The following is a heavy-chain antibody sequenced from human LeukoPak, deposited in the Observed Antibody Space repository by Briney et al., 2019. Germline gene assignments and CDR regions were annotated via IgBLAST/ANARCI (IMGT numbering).Heavy chain of an antibody. J-gene: IGHJ4*02. Sequence: GGSLRLSCTVSGFTVSSNSMSWVRQAPGKGLEWVSFIYSDNTHYSDSVKGRFTISRDNSKNTLYLQMNSLRAEDTAVYYCAKDPQYYYDSSGGDWGQGTLVTVSS. V-gene: IGHV3-66*03. CDR3: AKDPQYYYDSSGGD. D-gene: IGHD3-22*01. CDR2: IYSDNT. CDR1: GFTVSSNS.